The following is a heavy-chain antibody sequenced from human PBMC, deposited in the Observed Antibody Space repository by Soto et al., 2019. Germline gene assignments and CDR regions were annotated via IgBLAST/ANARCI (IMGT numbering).Heavy chain of an antibody. D-gene: IGHD2-15*01. CDR1: GGSISSGGYY. J-gene: IGHJ4*02. CDR2: IYHSGNT. V-gene: IGHV4-31*03. CDR3: ARGIYCTGGTCGYFFDY. Sequence: QVPLQGSGPGLVKPSQTLSLTCTVSGGSISSGGYYWSWIRQHPGKGLEWIGYIYHSGNTYYNPSLESRVTISVDTSKNQFSLKLSSLTAADPAVYYCARGIYCTGGTCGYFFDYWGQGTLVTVSS.